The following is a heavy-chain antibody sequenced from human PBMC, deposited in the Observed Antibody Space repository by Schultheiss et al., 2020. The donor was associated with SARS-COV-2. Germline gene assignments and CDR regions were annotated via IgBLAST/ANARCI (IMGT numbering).Heavy chain of an antibody. J-gene: IGHJ4*02. Sequence: GGSLRLSCAASGFTFSSYAMSWVRQAPGKGLEWVSGINWNGGSTGYADSVKGRFTISRDNAKNSLYLQMNSLRAEDTALYYCAKDSYSSGYHIDYWGQGTLVTVSS. V-gene: IGHV3-20*04. CDR1: GFTFSSYA. CDR2: INWNGGST. CDR3: AKDSYSSGYHIDY. D-gene: IGHD3-22*01.